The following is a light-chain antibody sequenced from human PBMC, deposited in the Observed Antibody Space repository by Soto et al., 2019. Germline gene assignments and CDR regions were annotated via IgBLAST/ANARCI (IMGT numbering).Light chain of an antibody. CDR2: KAS. J-gene: IGKJ1*01. CDR1: QTISNW. Sequence: IQMTQSPSTLSASVGYRFTITCRASQTISNWLAWYQQKPGKAPKLLIYKASTLESGVPSRFSGSGSGTEFTLTITSLQPDDFATYYCQQYNVYSPWTFGQGSMGDIK. V-gene: IGKV1-5*03. CDR3: QQYNVYSPWT.